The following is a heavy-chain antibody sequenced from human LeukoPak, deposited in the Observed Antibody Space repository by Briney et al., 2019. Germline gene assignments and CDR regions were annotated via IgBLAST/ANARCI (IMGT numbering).Heavy chain of an antibody. Sequence: PGGSLRLSCAASGFTFSSYAMSWVRQAPGKGLEWVSAISGSGGSTYYADSVEGRFTISRDNSKNTLYLQMNSLRAEDTAVYYCAKSLGGVTNFCDYWGQGTLVTVSS. CDR2: ISGSGGST. CDR1: GFTFSSYA. CDR3: AKSLGGVTNFCDY. D-gene: IGHD2-8*02. J-gene: IGHJ4*02. V-gene: IGHV3-23*01.